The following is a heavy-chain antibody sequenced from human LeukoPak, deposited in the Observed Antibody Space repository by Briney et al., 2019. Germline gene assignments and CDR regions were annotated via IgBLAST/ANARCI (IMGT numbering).Heavy chain of an antibody. CDR3: ARVSRDYYGSGSYYRYYYYMDV. D-gene: IGHD3-10*01. Sequence: GGSLRLSCAASGFRFNTFWMSWVRQAPGKGLEWVANIKQDGNEKYYADSVKGRFTISRDNGKNSLDLQMNSLRADDTAFYYCARVSRDYYGSGSYYRYYYYMDVWGKGTTVTVSS. CDR2: IKQDGNEK. CDR1: GFRFNTFW. V-gene: IGHV3-7*01. J-gene: IGHJ6*03.